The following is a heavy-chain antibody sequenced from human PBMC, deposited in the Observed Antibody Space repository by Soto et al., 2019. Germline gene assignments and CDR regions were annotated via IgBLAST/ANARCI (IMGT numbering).Heavy chain of an antibody. CDR3: AIHPNRNSAPFYFDY. Sequence: SETLSLTCTVSDDSISGYFWSWIRQPPGKGLEWIGYLYYNGSPHYNPSLRSGVTTSVDTSRNQFSMNLSSVTAADTAVYYCAIHPNRNSAPFYFDYWGPGILVTVFS. V-gene: IGHV4-59*08. CDR2: LYYNGSP. CDR1: DDSISGYF. J-gene: IGHJ4*02. D-gene: IGHD4-4*01.